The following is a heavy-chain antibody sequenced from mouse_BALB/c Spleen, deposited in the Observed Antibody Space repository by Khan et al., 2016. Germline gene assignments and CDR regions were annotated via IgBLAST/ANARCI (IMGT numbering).Heavy chain of an antibody. CDR1: GYTFTSDW. D-gene: IGHD2-4*01. J-gene: IGHJ3*01. CDR2: IYPSDIYT. Sequence: QVQLQQPGAELVRPGASVKLSCKASGYTFTSDWINWMKQRPGQGLEWIGNIYPSDIYTNYNQKFKDKATLTVDKYSSTADLQLSSPTSEDSAIFCCTRGESTMIRGFAYWGQGTLDTVTA. V-gene: IGHV1-69*02. CDR3: TRGESTMIRGFAY.